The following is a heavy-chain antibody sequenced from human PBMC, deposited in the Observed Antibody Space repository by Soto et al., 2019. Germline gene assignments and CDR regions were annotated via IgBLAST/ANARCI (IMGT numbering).Heavy chain of an antibody. CDR1: GYTFTSYA. J-gene: IGHJ4*02. CDR3: ARDLGYCSSTSCYVEYYFDY. CDR2: INAGNGNT. Sequence: ASVKVSCKASGYTFTSYAMHWVRQAPGQRLEWMGWINAGNGNTKYSQKFQGRVTITRDTSASTAYMELSSLRSEDTAVYYCARDLGYCSSTSCYVEYYFDYWGQGTLVTVSS. D-gene: IGHD2-2*03. V-gene: IGHV1-3*01.